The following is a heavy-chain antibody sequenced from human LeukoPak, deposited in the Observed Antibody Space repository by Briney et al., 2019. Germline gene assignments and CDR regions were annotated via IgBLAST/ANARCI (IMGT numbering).Heavy chain of an antibody. V-gene: IGHV4-4*07. CDR2: IYTSGST. Sequence: SETLSLTCTVSGGSISSYYWSWIRQPAGKGLEWIGRIYTSGSTNYNPSLKSRVTMSVDTSKNQFSLKLSSVTAADTAVYYCARGVRYSYGYLHNRYYYYMDVWGKGTTVTISS. CDR3: ARGVRYSYGYLHNRYYYYMDV. CDR1: GGSISSYY. D-gene: IGHD5-18*01. J-gene: IGHJ6*03.